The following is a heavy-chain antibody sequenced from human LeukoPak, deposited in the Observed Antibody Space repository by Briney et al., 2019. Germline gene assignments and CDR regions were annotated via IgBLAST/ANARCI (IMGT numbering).Heavy chain of an antibody. CDR1: GGTFSSYA. CDR3: ARDKGRIGIARAYWYFDL. D-gene: IGHD6-13*01. Sequence: SVKVSCKASGGTFSSYAISWVRQAPGQGLEWMGRIIPILGIANYAQKFQGRVTITADKSTSTAYMELSSLRSEDTAVYYCARDKGRIGIARAYWYFDLWGRGTLVTVSS. V-gene: IGHV1-69*04. CDR2: IIPILGIA. J-gene: IGHJ2*01.